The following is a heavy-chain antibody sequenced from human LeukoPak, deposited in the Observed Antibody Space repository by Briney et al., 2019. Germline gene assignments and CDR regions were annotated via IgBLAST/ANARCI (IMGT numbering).Heavy chain of an antibody. J-gene: IGHJ3*02. CDR3: ARCSRSSTSCYSAFDI. CDR2: INWNGGST. V-gene: IGHV3-20*03. D-gene: IGHD2-2*02. CDR1: GFRFDDYC. Sequence: GALKLPLAAPGFRFDDYCIGLVRQGSGKGLGGVSSINWNGGSTGDADSVRGRFTISRDNAKNSLYLQMNSLRAEDTALYYCARCSRSSTSCYSAFDIWGPGTMVTVSS.